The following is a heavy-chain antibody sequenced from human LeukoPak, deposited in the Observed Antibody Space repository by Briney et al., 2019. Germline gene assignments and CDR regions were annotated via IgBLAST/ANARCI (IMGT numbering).Heavy chain of an antibody. CDR2: IYYSGST. Sequence: SETLSLTCTVSGGSISSGDYYWSWIRQPPGKGLEWIGYIYYSGSTYYNPSLKSRVTISVDTSKNQFSLKLSSVTAADTAVYYCARGEDWGYYFDYWGQGTLVTVSS. J-gene: IGHJ4*02. CDR1: GGSISSGDYY. V-gene: IGHV4-30-4*08. D-gene: IGHD7-27*01. CDR3: ARGEDWGYYFDY.